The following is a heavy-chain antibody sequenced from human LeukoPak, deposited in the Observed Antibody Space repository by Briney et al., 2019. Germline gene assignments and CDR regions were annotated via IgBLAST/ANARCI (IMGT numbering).Heavy chain of an antibody. CDR2: INHSGST. Sequence: SETLSLTCAVYGGSFSAYYWSWIRQSPGKGLEWIGEINHSGSTNYNPSLKSRVTISVDTSKNQFSLKLSSVTAADTAVYYCARFKYDKRAFDIWGQGTMVTVSS. CDR1: GGSFSAYY. D-gene: IGHD3-9*01. J-gene: IGHJ3*02. CDR3: ARFKYDKRAFDI. V-gene: IGHV4-34*01.